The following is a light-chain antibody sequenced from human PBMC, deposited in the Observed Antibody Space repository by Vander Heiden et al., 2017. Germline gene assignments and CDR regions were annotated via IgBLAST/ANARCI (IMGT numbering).Light chain of an antibody. Sequence: DIQLTQSPSFLSASVGDRVTIPCRASQGISSYLAWYQQKPGKAPKLLSYAASTLQSGVPSRFSGSGSGTEFTLPISSLQPEDFATYDCQQLNSYPPVYTFGQGTKLEIK. J-gene: IGKJ2*01. CDR2: AAS. CDR1: QGISSY. V-gene: IGKV1-9*01. CDR3: QQLNSYPPVYT.